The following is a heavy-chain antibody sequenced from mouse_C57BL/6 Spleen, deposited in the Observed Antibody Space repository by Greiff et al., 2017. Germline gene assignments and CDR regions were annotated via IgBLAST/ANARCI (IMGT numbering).Heavy chain of an antibody. V-gene: IGHV14-4*01. CDR3: TTWTWFAY. CDR2: IDPENGDT. Sequence: EVQLQQSGAELVRPGASVKLSCTASGFNIKDDYMHWVKQRPEQGLEWIGWIDPENGDTEYASKFQGKATITADTSSNTAYLQLSSLTSEYTAVYYCTTWTWFAYWGQGTLVTVSA. CDR1: GFNIKDDY. J-gene: IGHJ3*01.